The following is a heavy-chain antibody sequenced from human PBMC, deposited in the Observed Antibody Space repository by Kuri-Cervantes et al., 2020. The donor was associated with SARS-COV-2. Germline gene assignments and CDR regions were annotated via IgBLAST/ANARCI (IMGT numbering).Heavy chain of an antibody. D-gene: IGHD5-18*01. V-gene: IGHV4-61*02. Sequence: LRLSCTVSGGSISSGSYYWSWIRQPAGKGLEWIGRIYTSGSTNYNPSLKSRVTISVDRSKNQFSLKLSSVTAADTAVYYCARGIWLRGYFDYWGQGTLVTVSS. J-gene: IGHJ4*02. CDR2: IYTSGST. CDR3: ARGIWLRGYFDY. CDR1: GGSISSGSYY.